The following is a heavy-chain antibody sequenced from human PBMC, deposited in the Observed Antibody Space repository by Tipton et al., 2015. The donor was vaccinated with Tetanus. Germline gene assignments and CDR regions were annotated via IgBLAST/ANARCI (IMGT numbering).Heavy chain of an antibody. CDR1: GDSITSSKYS. D-gene: IGHD2-15*01. CDR2: VYHTGST. CDR3: ARGHLRGIVVAVFDY. J-gene: IGHJ4*02. V-gene: IGHV4-30-2*01. Sequence: LSCTVSGDSITSSKYSWNWIRQPPGKGLEWIGYVYHTGSTYYKPSLKSRVTMSVDRSMNQFSLNLNSVTAADTAVYYCARGHLRGIVVAVFDYWGQGTLVSVSS.